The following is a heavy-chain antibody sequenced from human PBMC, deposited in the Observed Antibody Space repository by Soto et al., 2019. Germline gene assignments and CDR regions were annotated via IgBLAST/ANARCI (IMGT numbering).Heavy chain of an antibody. J-gene: IGHJ6*02. V-gene: IGHV4-59*01. CDR1: GGSISSYS. CDR3: ASSNIAAAGFYYYSMDV. CDR2: IYYYGST. Sequence: PSDALSLTCTVSGGSISSYSWSWIRQPPGEGLEWIGYIYYYGSTNYNPSLKSRVTISVDTSKNQFSLKLSSVTAADTAVYYCASSNIAAAGFYYYSMDVWGRGTTVTVS. D-gene: IGHD6-13*01.